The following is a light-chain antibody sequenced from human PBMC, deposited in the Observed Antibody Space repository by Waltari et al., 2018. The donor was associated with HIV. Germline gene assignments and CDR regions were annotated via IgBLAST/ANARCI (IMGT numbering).Light chain of an antibody. CDR2: DNN. CDR3: GTWDRSLGAGV. CDR1: SSNLGNDY. J-gene: IGLJ2*01. Sequence: QSVLTQPPSVSAAPGQKVAIPCSVSSSNLGNDYVSWYQHVPGSAPKLLIYDNNKRPSGIPDRFSGSKSGTSATLDITGLQTGDGADYYCGTWDRSLGAGVFGGGTKLTVL. V-gene: IGLV1-51*01.